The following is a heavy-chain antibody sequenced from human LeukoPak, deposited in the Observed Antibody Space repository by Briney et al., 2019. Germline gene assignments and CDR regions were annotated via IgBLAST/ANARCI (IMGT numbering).Heavy chain of an antibody. J-gene: IGHJ4*02. CDR1: GVTFSSYA. Sequence: GGSLRLSCAASGVTFSSYAMTWVRQAPGKGLEWVSAISGSGGSTYYAESVKGRFTISRDNSKNTLYLQMNSLRAEDTAVYYCYIPYYDTSAYKGYWGQGTLVTVSS. CDR3: YIPYYDTSAYKGY. CDR2: ISGSGGST. V-gene: IGHV3-23*01. D-gene: IGHD3-22*01.